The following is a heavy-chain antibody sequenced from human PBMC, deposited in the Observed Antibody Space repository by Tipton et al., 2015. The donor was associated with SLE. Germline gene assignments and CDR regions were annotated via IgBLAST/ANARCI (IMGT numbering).Heavy chain of an antibody. J-gene: IGHJ2*01. CDR2: IYTSGST. D-gene: IGHD4-17*01. CDR3: ARGSDGEYVRYFDV. Sequence: TLSLTCTVSGGSISSSSYPWGWIRQPAGKGLEWIGRIYTSGSTNYNPSLKSRVTMSVDTSKNQFSLNLRSVTAADTAIYYCARGSDGEYVRYFDVWGPGTLVTVSS. V-gene: IGHV4-61*02. CDR1: GGSISSSSYP.